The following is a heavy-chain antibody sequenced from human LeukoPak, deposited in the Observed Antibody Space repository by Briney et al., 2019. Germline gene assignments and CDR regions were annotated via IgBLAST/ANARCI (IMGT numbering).Heavy chain of an antibody. J-gene: IGHJ5*02. CDR1: GGSISSGSYY. D-gene: IGHD3-16*02. Sequence: SETLSLTCTVSGGSISSGSYYWSWIRQPAGKGLEWIGRIYTSGSTNYNPSLKSRVTISVDTSKNQFSLKLSSVTAADTAVYYCARSYYVWGSYRSLNWFDPWGQGTLVTVSS. CDR2: IYTSGST. V-gene: IGHV4-61*02. CDR3: ARSYYVWGSYRSLNWFDP.